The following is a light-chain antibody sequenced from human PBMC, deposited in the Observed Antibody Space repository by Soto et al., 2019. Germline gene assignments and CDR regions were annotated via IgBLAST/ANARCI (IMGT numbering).Light chain of an antibody. J-gene: IGKJ2*01. CDR1: QSVGSY. Sequence: EIVMTQSPATLSVSLGDRATLSCRASQSVGSYLAWYQQKPGQAPRLLIYGASTRATGIPARFSGSGSETDFTPTISSLQSEDFAVYYCQQYYSWPPSYTIGHGTKLESK. CDR3: QQYYSWPPSYT. V-gene: IGKV3-15*01. CDR2: GAS.